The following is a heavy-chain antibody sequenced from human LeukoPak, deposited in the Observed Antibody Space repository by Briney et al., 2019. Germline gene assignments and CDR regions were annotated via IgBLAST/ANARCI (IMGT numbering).Heavy chain of an antibody. Sequence: PGGSLRLSCTASGFTFSSYGIHWVRQAPGKGLEWMSVISSDGGKNFYVDSVKGRFTISRDNSKNSLYLQMNSLRAEDTAVYYCARAMARNYYYYGMDVWGQGTTVTVSS. CDR3: ARAMARNYYYYGMDV. V-gene: IGHV3-30*03. CDR2: ISSDGGKN. D-gene: IGHD2-8*01. CDR1: GFTFSSYG. J-gene: IGHJ6*02.